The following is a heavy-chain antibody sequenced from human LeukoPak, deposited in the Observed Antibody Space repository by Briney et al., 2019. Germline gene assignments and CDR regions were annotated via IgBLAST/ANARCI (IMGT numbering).Heavy chain of an antibody. J-gene: IGHJ6*03. CDR3: ARVDPKDYSYYMDV. CDR2: ISYSGST. CDR1: GGSISTYY. Sequence: SETLSLTCTVSGGSISTYYWSWIRQPPGKGLEWIGYISYSGSTNYNPSLKSRVTISVDTSKNQFSLKLSSVTAADTAVYYCARVDPKDYSYYMDVWGKGTTVTVSS. V-gene: IGHV4-59*01.